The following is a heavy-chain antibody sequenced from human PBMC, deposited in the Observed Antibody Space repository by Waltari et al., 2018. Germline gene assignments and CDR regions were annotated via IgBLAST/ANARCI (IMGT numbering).Heavy chain of an antibody. V-gene: IGHV3-7*01. CDR1: GFTFPRYW. Sequence: EVQLVESGGGLVQPGGSLRRPSAASGFTFPRYWISWIRQAPGTGVAWKGLEWGANIKQDGSEKYYVESEKGRFTISRDNAKNSLYLQMNSLRAEDTAVYYCARESDSSGYYWYFDLWGRGTLVTVSS. D-gene: IGHD3-22*01. J-gene: IGHJ2*01. CDR3: ARESDSSGYYWYFDL. CDR2: IKQDGSEK.